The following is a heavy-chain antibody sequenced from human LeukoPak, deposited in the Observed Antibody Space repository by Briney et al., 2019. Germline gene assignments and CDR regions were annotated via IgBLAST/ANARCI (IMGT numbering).Heavy chain of an antibody. CDR3: ARDGAPSGSYSHFDS. V-gene: IGHV3-7*01. D-gene: IGHD1-26*01. CDR2: IKKDGTQK. Sequence: GGSLRLSCAASGFTFSSSCMTWVRQAPGKGLEWVANIKKDGTQKHYVDSVRGRFTISRDNAKNSLYLQMNSLRVEDTAVYYCARDGAPSGSYSHFDSWGQGTLVTVSS. J-gene: IGHJ4*02. CDR1: GFTFSSSC.